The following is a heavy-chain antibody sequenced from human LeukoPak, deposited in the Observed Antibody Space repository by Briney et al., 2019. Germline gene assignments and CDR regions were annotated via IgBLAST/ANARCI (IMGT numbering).Heavy chain of an antibody. CDR2: ISSGGST. D-gene: IGHD3-16*02. CDR1: GASISRYF. V-gene: IGHV4-59*12. CDR3: ARVGGRYDYVWGSYRYADKLSWINWFDP. J-gene: IGHJ5*02. Sequence: KPSETLSLTCTVCGASISRYFWNWIRQPPGKELEWIGYISSGGSTNYNPSLKSRVTISVDTSKNQFSLKLSSVTAADTAVYYCARVGGRYDYVWGSYRYADKLSWINWFDPWGQGTLVTVSS.